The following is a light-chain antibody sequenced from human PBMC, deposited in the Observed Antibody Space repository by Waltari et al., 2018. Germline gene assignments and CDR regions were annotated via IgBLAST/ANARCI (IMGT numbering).Light chain of an antibody. Sequence: EIVLSHSPGTPSLSPGERATLSCSASQSVRSSYLACYQQKPGQAPRLPIYGASSRATGIPDRFSGSGSGTDFTLTISRLEPEDFAVYYCQQYGSSPYTFGQGTKLEIK. CDR2: GAS. V-gene: IGKV3-20*01. CDR3: QQYGSSPYT. J-gene: IGKJ2*01. CDR1: QSVRSSY.